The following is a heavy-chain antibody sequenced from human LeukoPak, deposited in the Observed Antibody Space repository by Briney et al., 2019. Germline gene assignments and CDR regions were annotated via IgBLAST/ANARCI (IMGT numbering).Heavy chain of an antibody. J-gene: IGHJ4*02. D-gene: IGHD3-10*01. CDR3: ARDIARYYYGSGSYFHFDY. CDR1: GYTFTSYG. Sequence: ASVKVSCKASGYTFTSYGISWVRQAPGQGLEWMGWISAYNGNTNYAQKLQGRVTMTTDTSTSTAYIELRSLRSDDTAVYYCARDIARYYYGSGSYFHFDYWGQGTLVTVSS. V-gene: IGHV1-18*01. CDR2: ISAYNGNT.